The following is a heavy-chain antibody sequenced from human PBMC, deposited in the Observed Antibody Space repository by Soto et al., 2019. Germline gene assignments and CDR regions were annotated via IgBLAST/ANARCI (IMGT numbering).Heavy chain of an antibody. V-gene: IGHV3-23*01. CDR3: AKSVSTSCYGAVDF. CDR1: GITFSSYA. Sequence: EVQLLESGGGLVRPGESLRLSCAASGITFSSYAMSWVRQVPGKGLDWVSAISHSGGSTYYVDSVKGRFTISRDNSKNKLYLQMNCLRAEDTAIYYCAKSVSTSCYGAVDFWGQGALVTVSS. J-gene: IGHJ4*02. D-gene: IGHD2-2*01. CDR2: ISHSGGST.